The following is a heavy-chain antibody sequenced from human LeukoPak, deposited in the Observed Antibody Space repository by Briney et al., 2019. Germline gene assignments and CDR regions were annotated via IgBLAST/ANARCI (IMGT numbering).Heavy chain of an antibody. Sequence: PSETLSLTCTVSGGSISSYYWSWIRQSAGKGLEWIGRMYTNGISNYNPALKSRVTMSVDTSKNQFSLKLSSVTAADTAVYYCARSGITYYYDSSGRNWFDPWGQGTLVTVSS. CDR2: MYTNGIS. CDR1: GGSISSYY. J-gene: IGHJ5*02. CDR3: ARSGITYYYDSSGRNWFDP. D-gene: IGHD3-22*01. V-gene: IGHV4-4*07.